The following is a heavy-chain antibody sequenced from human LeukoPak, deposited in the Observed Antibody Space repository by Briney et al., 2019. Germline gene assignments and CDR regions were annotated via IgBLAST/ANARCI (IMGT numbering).Heavy chain of an antibody. CDR1: GYTFTSYD. CDR3: ARVGDGSGSYPYFDY. D-gene: IGHD3-10*01. Sequence: ASVKVSCKASGYTFTSYDINWVRQATGQGLEWMGWMNPNSGNTGYAQKFQGRVTITRNTSISTACMELSSLRSEDTAVYYCARVGDGSGSYPYFDYWGQGTLVTVSS. CDR2: MNPNSGNT. V-gene: IGHV1-8*03. J-gene: IGHJ4*02.